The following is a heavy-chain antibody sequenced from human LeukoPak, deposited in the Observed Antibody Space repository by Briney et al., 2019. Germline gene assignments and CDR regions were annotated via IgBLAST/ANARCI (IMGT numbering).Heavy chain of an antibody. CDR2: ISAYNGNT. D-gene: IGHD6-13*01. V-gene: IGHV1-18*01. Sequence: ASVKVSCKASGYTFTSYGISWVRQAPGQGLEWMGWISAYNGNTNYAQKLQGRVTMTTDTSTSTAYMELRSLRSDDTAVYYCARPYSSSWYGAFDIWGQGTMVTVSS. CDR1: GYTFTSYG. J-gene: IGHJ3*02. CDR3: ARPYSSSWYGAFDI.